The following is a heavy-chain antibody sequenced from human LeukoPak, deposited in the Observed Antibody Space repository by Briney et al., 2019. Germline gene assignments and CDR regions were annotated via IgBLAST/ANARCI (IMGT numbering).Heavy chain of an antibody. D-gene: IGHD3-22*01. CDR3: TTLTSPPHYYDSCHFDY. Sequence: GGSLRLSCAASGFTFSNAWMSWVRQAPGKGLEWVGRIKSKTDGGTTDYAAPVKGRFTISRDDSKNTLYLQMNSLKTEDTAVYYCTTLTSPPHYYDSCHFDYWGQGTLVTVSS. J-gene: IGHJ4*02. CDR1: GFTFSNAW. CDR2: IKSKTDGGTT. V-gene: IGHV3-15*01.